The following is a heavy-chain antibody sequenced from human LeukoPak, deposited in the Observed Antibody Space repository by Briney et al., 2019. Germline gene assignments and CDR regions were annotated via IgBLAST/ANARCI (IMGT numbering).Heavy chain of an antibody. Sequence: SETLSLTCAVYGGSFSGYYWSWIRQPPGKGLEWIGEINHSGSTNYNPSLKSRVTISVDTSKNQFSLKLSSVTAADTAVYYCARRNWNPHWFDPWGQGTLVTVSS. V-gene: IGHV4-34*01. CDR1: GGSFSGYY. CDR2: INHSGST. CDR3: ARRNWNPHWFDP. D-gene: IGHD1-1*01. J-gene: IGHJ5*02.